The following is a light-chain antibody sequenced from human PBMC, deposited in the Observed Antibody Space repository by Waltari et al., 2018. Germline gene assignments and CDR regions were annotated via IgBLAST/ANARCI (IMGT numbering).Light chain of an antibody. CDR3: QTGGHGTWV. J-gene: IGLJ3*02. Sequence: QLVLTQSPSASASLGASVKLTCTLSSGHSRNVIAWHQQQPEKGPRYSMKSNSDGSHSKVDEMPGRCSGSSSGAGRYLTISSRQSEDEADYYCQTGGHGTWVFGGGTKLTVL. CDR1: SGHSRNV. CDR2: SNSDGSH. V-gene: IGLV4-69*01.